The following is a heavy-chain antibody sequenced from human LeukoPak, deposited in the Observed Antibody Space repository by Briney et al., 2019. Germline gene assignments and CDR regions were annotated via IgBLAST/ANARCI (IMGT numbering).Heavy chain of an antibody. CDR2: INSYGSST. D-gene: IGHD3-10*01. CDR3: AKEFGSEGHYGMDV. Sequence: PGGSLRLSCAASGFTFSSYWMHWVRQAPGKGLVWVSRINSYGSSTSYADSVKGRFTISRDNAKNTLYLQRNSLRAEDTAVYYCAKEFGSEGHYGMDVWGQGTTVTVSS. J-gene: IGHJ6*02. CDR1: GFTFSSYW. V-gene: IGHV3-74*01.